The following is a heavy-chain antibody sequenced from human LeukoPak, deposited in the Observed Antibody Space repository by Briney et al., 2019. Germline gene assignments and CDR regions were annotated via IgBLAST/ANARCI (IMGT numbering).Heavy chain of an antibody. CDR3: ARAVLRYFDWLLAYNWFDP. CDR2: IIPIFGTA. J-gene: IGHJ5*02. Sequence: GSSVKVSCKASGGTFSSYAISWVRQAPGQGLEWMGGIIPIFGTANYAQKFQGRVTITADKSTSTAYMELSSLRSEDTAVYYCARAVLRYFDWLLAYNWFDPWGQGTLSPSPQ. D-gene: IGHD3-9*01. CDR1: GGTFSSYA. V-gene: IGHV1-69*06.